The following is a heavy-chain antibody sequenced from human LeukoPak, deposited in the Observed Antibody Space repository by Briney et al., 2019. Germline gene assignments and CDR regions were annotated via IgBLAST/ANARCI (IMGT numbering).Heavy chain of an antibody. Sequence: GASVKVSCKASGYTFTGYYMHWVRQAPGQGLEWMGWINPNSGGTNYAQKFQGRVTMTRDTSISTAYMELSRLRSDDTAVYYCARGNRYCSGGSCYRYFDYWGQGTLVTVSS. V-gene: IGHV1-2*02. CDR2: INPNSGGT. CDR3: ARGNRYCSGGSCYRYFDY. J-gene: IGHJ4*02. CDR1: GYTFTGYY. D-gene: IGHD2-15*01.